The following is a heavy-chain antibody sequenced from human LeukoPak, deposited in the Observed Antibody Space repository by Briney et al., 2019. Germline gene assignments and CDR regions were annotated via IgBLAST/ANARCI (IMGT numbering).Heavy chain of an antibody. CDR1: GFTFKTYW. D-gene: IGHD3-22*01. J-gene: IGHJ4*02. CDR2: INQDGSDK. Sequence: GGSLRLSCAASGFTFKTYWMTWVRQAPGKGLEWVANINQDGSDKYYVDSVKGRFTISRDNAKNSLYLQMNSLRADDTAVFYCVRDTNSGAYYFPTFDYWGQGTLVTVSS. CDR3: VRDTNSGAYYFPTFDY. V-gene: IGHV3-7*04.